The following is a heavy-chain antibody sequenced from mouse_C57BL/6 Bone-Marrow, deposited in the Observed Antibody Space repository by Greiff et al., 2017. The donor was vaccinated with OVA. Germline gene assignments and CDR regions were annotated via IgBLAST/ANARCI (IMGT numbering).Heavy chain of an antibody. CDR2: IDPSDSYT. J-gene: IGHJ2*01. V-gene: IGHV1-69*01. Sequence: QVQLQQSGAELVMPGASVKLSCKASGYTFTSYWMHWVKQRPGQGLEWIGEIDPSDSYTNYNQKFKGKSTLTVDKSSSTAYMQLSSLTSEDSAVYYCAREDGRDYFDYWGQGTTLTVSS. CDR3: AREDGRDYFDY. CDR1: GYTFTSYW. D-gene: IGHD1-1*01.